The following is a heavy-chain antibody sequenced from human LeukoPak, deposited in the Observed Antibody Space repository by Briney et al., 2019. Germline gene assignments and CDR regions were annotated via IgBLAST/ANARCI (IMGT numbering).Heavy chain of an antibody. D-gene: IGHD2-15*01. Sequence: PGGSLRLSCAASGFTFSTYWTSWVRRAPGKGLEWVANIKQDGSEKYYVDSVKGRFTISRDNAKNSLFLQMNSLRAEDTAVYYCARHSRYCSGGSCYSSFYFDYWGQGTLVTVSS. CDR1: GFTFSTYW. CDR2: IKQDGSEK. J-gene: IGHJ4*02. V-gene: IGHV3-7*01. CDR3: ARHSRYCSGGSCYSSFYFDY.